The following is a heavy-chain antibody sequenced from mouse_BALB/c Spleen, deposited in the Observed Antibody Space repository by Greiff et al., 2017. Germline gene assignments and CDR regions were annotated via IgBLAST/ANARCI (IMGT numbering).Heavy chain of an antibody. V-gene: IGHV1-4*02. CDR3: ARADYDEAMDY. CDR1: GYTFTSYT. D-gene: IGHD2-4*01. CDR2: INPSSGYT. J-gene: IGHJ4*01. Sequence: AAELARPGASVKMSCKASGYTFTSYTMHWVKQRPGQGLEWIGYINPSSGYTEYNQKFKDKTTLTADKSSSTAYMELARLTSEDSAIYYCARADYDEAMDYWGQGTSVTVSS.